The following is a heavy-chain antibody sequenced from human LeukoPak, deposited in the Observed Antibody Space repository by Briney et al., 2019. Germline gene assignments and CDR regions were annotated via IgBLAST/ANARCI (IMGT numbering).Heavy chain of an antibody. J-gene: IGHJ3*02. D-gene: IGHD6-19*01. CDR1: GFTFSSYA. Sequence: GGSLRLSCAASGFTFSSYAMHWVRQAPGKGLEYVSAISGNGGSTYYANSVKGRFIISRDNSKNTLYLQMGSLRAEDMAVYYCARYVSGWSSGFDIWGQGTMVTVSS. V-gene: IGHV3-64*01. CDR2: ISGNGGST. CDR3: ARYVSGWSSGFDI.